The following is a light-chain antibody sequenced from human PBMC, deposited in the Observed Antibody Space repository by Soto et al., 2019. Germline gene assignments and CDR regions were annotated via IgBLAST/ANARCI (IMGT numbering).Light chain of an antibody. CDR2: SNN. J-gene: IGLJ2*01. Sequence: QAVVTQPPSASGTPGQRVTISCSGSSSNIGSNTVNWYQQLPGTAPKLLIYSNNQRPSGVPDRFSGSKSGTSASLAISGLQSEDKADYYCAAWDDSLNGVVFGGGTKVTVL. V-gene: IGLV1-44*01. CDR3: AAWDDSLNGVV. CDR1: SSNIGSNT.